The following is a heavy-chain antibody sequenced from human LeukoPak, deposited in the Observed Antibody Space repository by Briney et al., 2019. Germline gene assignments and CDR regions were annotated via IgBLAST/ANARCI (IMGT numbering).Heavy chain of an antibody. CDR3: GTLPLYESRGYSIAH. J-gene: IGHJ4*02. D-gene: IGHD3-22*01. CDR1: GGSFSGYY. CDR2: INHSGST. V-gene: IGHV4-34*01. Sequence: SETLSLTCAVCGGSFSGYYWSWIRQPPGKGLEWIGEINHSGSTNYNPSLKSRVTISVDTSKNQFSLKLSSVTAADTAVYYCGTLPLYESRGYSIAHWGQGTLVTVSS.